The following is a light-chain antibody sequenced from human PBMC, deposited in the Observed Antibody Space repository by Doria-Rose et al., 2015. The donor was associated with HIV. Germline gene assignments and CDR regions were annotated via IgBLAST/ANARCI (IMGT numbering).Light chain of an antibody. CDR1: SLRSYS. V-gene: IGLV3-19*01. CDR3: NSRDSSGNLVI. J-gene: IGLJ2*01. CDR2: GKD. Sequence: SSELSQEPAVSLALGQTVRITCQGDSLRSYSASWYQQKPRQAPALVIYGKDNRPSGIPDRFSGSTSGDTASLTITGVQAEDEADYYCNSRDSSGNLVIFGGGTELIVL.